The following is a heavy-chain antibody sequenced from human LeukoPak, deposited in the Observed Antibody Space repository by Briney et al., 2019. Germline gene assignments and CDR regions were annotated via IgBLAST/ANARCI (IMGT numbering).Heavy chain of an antibody. V-gene: IGHV1-2*06. J-gene: IGHJ5*02. CDR2: INPRDGET. Sequence: GASVKVSCKASGYTFAGYYIHWVRQAPGQGLEWMGRINPRDGETNFAQKFQGRVTMTRDMSTSTVYMELSSLRSEDTAMYYCARALPHRRLMDTTMEQHWFDPWGQGTLVTVSS. CDR1: GYTFAGYY. CDR3: ARALPHRRLMDTTMEQHWFDP. D-gene: IGHD5-18*01.